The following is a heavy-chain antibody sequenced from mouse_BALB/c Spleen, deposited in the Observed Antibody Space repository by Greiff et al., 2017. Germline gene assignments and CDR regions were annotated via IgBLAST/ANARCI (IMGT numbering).Heavy chain of an antibody. J-gene: IGHJ2*01. CDR1: GFSLTGYG. V-gene: IGHV2-6-7*01. D-gene: IGHD2-10*02. CDR3: ARDKKYGNYNDFDY. Sequence: VKLMESGPGLVAPSQSLSITCTVSGFSLTGYGVNWVRQPPGKGLEWLGMIWGDGSTDYNSALKSRLSISKDNSKSQVFLKMNSLQTDDTARYDCARDKKYGNYNDFDYWGQGTTLTVSS. CDR2: IWGDGST.